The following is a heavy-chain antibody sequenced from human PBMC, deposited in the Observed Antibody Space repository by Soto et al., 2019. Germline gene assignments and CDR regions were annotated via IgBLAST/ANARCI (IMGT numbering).Heavy chain of an antibody. V-gene: IGHV4-59*01. D-gene: IGHD6-13*01. CDR3: AGYTRGYSSSWPKP. J-gene: IGHJ5*02. CDR2: IYYSGST. Sequence: QVQLQESGPGLVKPSETLSLTCTVSGGSISSYYWSWIRQPPGKGLEWIGYIYYSGSTNYNPSLKSRVTISVDTSKNPFSLKLSSVTAADTAVYYCAGYTRGYSSSWPKPWGQGTLVTVSS. CDR1: GGSISSYY.